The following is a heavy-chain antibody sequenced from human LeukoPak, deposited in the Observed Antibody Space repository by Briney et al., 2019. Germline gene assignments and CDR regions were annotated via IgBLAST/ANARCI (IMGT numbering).Heavy chain of an antibody. D-gene: IGHD2-2*01. Sequence: PGGSLRLSCAASGFTFSSYAMHWVRQAPGKGLEWVAVISYDGSNKYYADSVKGRFTISRDNSKNTLYLQMNSLRAEDTAVYYCARVPVVPAAPYYYYYYMDVWGKGTTVTVSS. CDR3: ARVPVVPAAPYYYYYYMDV. J-gene: IGHJ6*03. CDR1: GFTFSSYA. V-gene: IGHV3-30-3*01. CDR2: ISYDGSNK.